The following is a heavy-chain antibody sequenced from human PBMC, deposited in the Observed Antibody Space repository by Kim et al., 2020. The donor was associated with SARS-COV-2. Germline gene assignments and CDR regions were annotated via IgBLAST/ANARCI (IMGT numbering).Heavy chain of an antibody. V-gene: IGHV3-11*01. CDR1: GFTFSDYY. CDR2: ISGGGSGK. J-gene: IGHJ3*02. Sequence: GGSLRLSCAASGFTFSDYYMYWVRQAPGKGLEWVSYISGGGSGKSYADSVKGRFTISRDNAKKLLYLQMNSLRVEDTAIYYCARDRGRDSSSYLGLGLNLDAFDIWGQGTMVTVSS. CDR3: ARDRGRDSSSYLGLGLNLDAFDI. D-gene: IGHD3-22*01.